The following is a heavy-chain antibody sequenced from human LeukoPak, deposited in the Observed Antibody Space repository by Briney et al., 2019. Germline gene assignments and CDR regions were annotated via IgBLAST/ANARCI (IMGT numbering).Heavy chain of an antibody. D-gene: IGHD4-17*01. CDR2: IGSSGSTI. V-gene: IGHV3-48*03. Sequence: PGGSLRLSCAASGFTFSSYEMNWVRQAPGKGLEWVSYIGSSGSTIYYADSVKGRFTISRDNPKNSLYLQRNSLGAEDTAVYYCARSYGDYDFRANYWGQGTLVTVSS. CDR1: GFTFSSYE. CDR3: ARSYGDYDFRANY. J-gene: IGHJ4*02.